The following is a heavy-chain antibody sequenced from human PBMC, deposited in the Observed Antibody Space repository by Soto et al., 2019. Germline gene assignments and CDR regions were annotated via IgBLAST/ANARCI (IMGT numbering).Heavy chain of an antibody. V-gene: IGHV3-30-3*01. CDR3: ARVQCALWEGWAGGCLDV. CDR1: GFTFSSYA. CDR2: LSYDETKK. Sequence: QVQLVESGGAVVQPGTSLRLSCAASGFTFSSYAMHWVRQAPGKGLEWVAILSYDETKKYYAESVRGRFTISRDNSEHTRHLNMNSLRSDDPAIYYCARVQCALWEGWAGGCLDVWGQGTTVTVSS. J-gene: IGHJ6*02. D-gene: IGHD2-21*01.